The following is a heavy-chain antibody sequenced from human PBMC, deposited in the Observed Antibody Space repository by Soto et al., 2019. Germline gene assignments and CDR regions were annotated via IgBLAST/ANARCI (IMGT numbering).Heavy chain of an antibody. D-gene: IGHD6-19*01. J-gene: IGHJ6*02. CDR2: IYHSGST. CDR3: ARHPYSSGSPLPHYYYGMDV. Sequence: SETLSLTCAVSGGSISSGGYSWSWIRQPPGKGLEWIGYIYHSGSTYYNPSLKSRVTISVDTSKNQFSLKLSSVTAADTAVYYCARHPYSSGSPLPHYYYGMDVWGQGTTVTVSS. CDR1: GGSISSGGYS. V-gene: IGHV4-30-2*02.